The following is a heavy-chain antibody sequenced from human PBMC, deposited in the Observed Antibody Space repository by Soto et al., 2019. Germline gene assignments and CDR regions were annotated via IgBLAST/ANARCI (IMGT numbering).Heavy chain of an antibody. CDR3: ANLDGHFDH. J-gene: IGHJ4*02. Sequence: ASVKVSCKASGYIFTGYGISWVRQAPGQGLEWMGWISGYNGNTYYAQKFQGRVTLTKDTSTSTAYMEVRSLTSVDTAVYYCANLDGHFDHWGQGTLVTVSS. CDR2: ISGYNGNT. V-gene: IGHV1-18*01. CDR1: GYIFTGYG.